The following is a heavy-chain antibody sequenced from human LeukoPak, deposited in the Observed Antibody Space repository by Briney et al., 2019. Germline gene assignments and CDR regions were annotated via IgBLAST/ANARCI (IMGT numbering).Heavy chain of an antibody. J-gene: IGHJ4*02. CDR1: GYTFTSYG. CDR2: ISAYNGNT. Sequence: ASVKVSCKASGYTFTSYGISWVRQAPGRGLEWMGWISAYNGNTNYAQKLQGRVTMTTDTSTSTAYMELRSLRSDDTAVYYCARDLITIFGVVTYYFDYWGQGTLVTVSS. V-gene: IGHV1-18*01. CDR3: ARDLITIFGVVTYYFDY. D-gene: IGHD3-3*01.